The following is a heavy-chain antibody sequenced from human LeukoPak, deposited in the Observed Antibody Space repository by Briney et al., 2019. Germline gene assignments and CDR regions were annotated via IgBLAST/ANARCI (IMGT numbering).Heavy chain of an antibody. CDR3: ARIDSSSWYGDLAY. J-gene: IGHJ4*02. D-gene: IGHD6-13*01. CDR1: GFTFSSYS. V-gene: IGHV3-48*02. Sequence: PGGSLRLSCAASGFTFSSYSMNWVRQAPGKGLEWVSYISSSSSTIYYADSVKGRFTIFRDNAKNSLYLQMNSLRDEDTAVYYCARIDSSSWYGDLAYWGQGTLVTVSS. CDR2: ISSSSSTI.